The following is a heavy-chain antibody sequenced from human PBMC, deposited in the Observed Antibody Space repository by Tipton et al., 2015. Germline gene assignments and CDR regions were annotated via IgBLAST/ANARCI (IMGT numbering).Heavy chain of an antibody. CDR3: ARVKVATMLYYFDY. J-gene: IGHJ4*02. Sequence: TLSLTCTVSGGSISSGKYYWSWIRQYPGKGLEWIGYIYYSGNTYYNPSLKSRVTISVDTSKSQFSLKLTSVTAADTAVYYCARVKVATMLYYFDYWGQGTLVTVSS. CDR1: GGSISSGKYY. V-gene: IGHV4-31*03. D-gene: IGHD5-12*01. CDR2: IYYSGNT.